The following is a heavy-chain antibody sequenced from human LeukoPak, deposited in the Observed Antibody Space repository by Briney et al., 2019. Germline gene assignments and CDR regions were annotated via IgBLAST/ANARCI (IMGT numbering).Heavy chain of an antibody. Sequence: GGSLRLSCAASGFTFSSYSMNWVRQAPGKGLEWVSSISSSSSYIYYADSVKGRFTISRDNAKNSLYLQMNSLRAEDTAVYYCARDRVGVRGVINVWGQGTTVTVSS. D-gene: IGHD3-10*01. CDR2: ISSSSSYI. CDR1: GFTFSSYS. CDR3: ARDRVGVRGVINV. J-gene: IGHJ6*02. V-gene: IGHV3-21*01.